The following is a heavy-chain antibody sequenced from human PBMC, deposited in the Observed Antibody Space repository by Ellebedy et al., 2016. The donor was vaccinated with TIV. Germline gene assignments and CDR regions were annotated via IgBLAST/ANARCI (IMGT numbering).Heavy chain of an antibody. CDR3: ASTLNTGVGGRGWFDF. Sequence: MPSETLSLTCTVSGGSISSSSYYWGWIRQPPGKGLEWIGSADYSGSTYYSPSVKNRVAVSIDTSKNQFSLKLNSVTAADTAVYFCASTLNTGVGGRGWFDFWGQGILVTVSS. CDR1: GGSISSSSYY. CDR2: ADYSGST. J-gene: IGHJ5*01. V-gene: IGHV4-39*01. D-gene: IGHD1-1*01.